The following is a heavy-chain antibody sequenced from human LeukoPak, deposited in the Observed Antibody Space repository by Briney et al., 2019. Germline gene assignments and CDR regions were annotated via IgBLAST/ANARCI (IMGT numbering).Heavy chain of an antibody. J-gene: IGHJ4*02. Sequence: GGSLRLSCAASGFTFSSYGMHWVRQAPGKGLEWVAVIWYDGSNKYYADSVKGRFTISRDNSKNTLYLQMNSLRAEDTAVYYCASPNPRRDGYNYGFFDYWGQGTLVTVSS. CDR1: GFTFSSYG. CDR3: ASPNPRRDGYNYGFFDY. CDR2: IWYDGSNK. D-gene: IGHD5-24*01. V-gene: IGHV3-30*19.